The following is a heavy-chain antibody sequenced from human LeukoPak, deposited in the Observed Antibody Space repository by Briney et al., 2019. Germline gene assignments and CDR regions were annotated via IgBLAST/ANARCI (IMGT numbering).Heavy chain of an antibody. CDR2: ISSDGQTT. CDR3: AKDGSDTIAAATYQYYGIDV. CDR1: GFTFRDYN. D-gene: IGHD6-13*01. V-gene: IGHV3-30*18. J-gene: IGHJ6*02. Sequence: TGRSLRLSCAASGFTFRDYNMHWVRQAPGKGLEWVAGISSDGQTTFYADSVKGRFTISRDNSKNMVSLQINSLRREDTAVYHCAKDGSDTIAAATYQYYGIDVWGQGTTVTVSS.